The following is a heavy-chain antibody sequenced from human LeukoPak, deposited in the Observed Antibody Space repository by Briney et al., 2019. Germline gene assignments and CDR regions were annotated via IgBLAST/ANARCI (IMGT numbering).Heavy chain of an antibody. CDR2: IYPGDSDT. V-gene: IGHV5-51*01. CDR3: ATSWYSYGPPEH. CDR1: GSIFTSYW. Sequence: NPGASLKISCKGSGSIFTSYWIGWVRQLPGKGLEWMGIIYPGDSDTRYSPSSQGQVTISADKSISTAYLQWSSLKASDTAMYYCATSWYSYGPPEHWGQGTLVTVSS. J-gene: IGHJ4*02. D-gene: IGHD5-18*01.